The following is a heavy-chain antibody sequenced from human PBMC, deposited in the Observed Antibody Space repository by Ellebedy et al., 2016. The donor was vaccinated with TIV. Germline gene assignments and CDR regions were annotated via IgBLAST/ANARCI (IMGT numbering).Heavy chain of an antibody. J-gene: IGHJ4*02. CDR3: ARGDRGSGWYWDK. D-gene: IGHD6-19*01. V-gene: IGHV5-51*01. Sequence: GESLKISCQGSGYTFSNYWIAWVRQMPGKGLECMGLIYPGDSDTKYNPSFEGQVTISADKSISTAYLQWSSLKASDTAIYYCARGDRGSGWYWDKWGQGTLVTVSS. CDR2: IYPGDSDT. CDR1: GYTFSNYW.